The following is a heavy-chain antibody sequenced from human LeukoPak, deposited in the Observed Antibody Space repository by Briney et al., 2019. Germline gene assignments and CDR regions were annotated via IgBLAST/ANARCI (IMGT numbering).Heavy chain of an antibody. J-gene: IGHJ4*02. Sequence: ASVTVSYTPSGYTFTIYGIRWVRQAPGQGLEWVGWISAYNGNTNYAQKLQGRVTMTTDTSTSTAYMELRSLRSDDTAVYYCARGGVEVGATLSFDYWGQGTLVTVSS. CDR2: ISAYNGNT. V-gene: IGHV1-18*01. CDR1: GYTFTIYG. CDR3: ARGGVEVGATLSFDY. D-gene: IGHD1-26*01.